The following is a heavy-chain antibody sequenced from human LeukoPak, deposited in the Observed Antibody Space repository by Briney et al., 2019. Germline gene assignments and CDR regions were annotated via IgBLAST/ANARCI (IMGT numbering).Heavy chain of an antibody. Sequence: PGGTLRLSCAASGFTFISFAMSWVRQAPGKGLEWVSTISRTGVATYYANSVKGRFTISRDNSKNTVYLQMNSLRAEDTAVYFCAKAPVTSCRGAYCYPFDSWGQGTLVTVSS. D-gene: IGHD2-21*01. CDR1: GFTFISFA. CDR3: AKAPVTSCRGAYCYPFDS. V-gene: IGHV3-23*01. CDR2: ISRTGVAT. J-gene: IGHJ4*02.